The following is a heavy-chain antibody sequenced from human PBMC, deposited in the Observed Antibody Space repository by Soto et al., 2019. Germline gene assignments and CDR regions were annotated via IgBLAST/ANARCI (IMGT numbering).Heavy chain of an antibody. V-gene: IGHV4-34*01. D-gene: IGHD4-17*01. J-gene: IGHJ4*02. CDR2: INHSGST. CDR1: GGSFSGYY. CDR3: ARASITTVTTQYYGY. Sequence: PSETLSLTCAVYGGSFSGYYWSWIRQPPGKGLEWIGEINHSGSTNYNPSLKSRVTISVDTSKNQFSLKLSSVTAADTAVYYCARASITTVTTQYYGYWGQGTLVTVSS.